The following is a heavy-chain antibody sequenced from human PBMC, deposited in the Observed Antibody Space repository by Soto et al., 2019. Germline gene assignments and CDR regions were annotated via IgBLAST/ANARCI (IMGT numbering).Heavy chain of an antibody. CDR3: AKFYYGDYSYYYYGMDV. CDR1: GFTFSSYA. D-gene: IGHD4-17*01. V-gene: IGHV3-23*01. J-gene: IGHJ6*02. Sequence: EVQVLASGGGLVQPGGSLRLSCAASGFTFSSYAMSWVRQAPGKGPEWVSAISGSGDSTRYADSVQGRFTISRDTSKHTLYLQMNSLRAEDTAVYYCAKFYYGDYSYYYYGMDVWGQGTTVTVSS. CDR2: ISGSGDST.